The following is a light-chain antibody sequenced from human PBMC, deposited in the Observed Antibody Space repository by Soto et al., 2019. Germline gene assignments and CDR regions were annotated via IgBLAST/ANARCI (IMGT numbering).Light chain of an antibody. CDR1: SSDVGGYNF. J-gene: IGLJ2*01. Sequence: QSALTQPASVSGSPGQSITISCTGTSSDVGGYNFVSWYQHHPGKVPKLMIYDVTNRPSGVSNRFSGSKSGNTASLTISGLQAEDEADYYCSSCTSSSTLVFGGGTKLT. CDR3: SSCTSSSTLV. V-gene: IGLV2-14*03. CDR2: DVT.